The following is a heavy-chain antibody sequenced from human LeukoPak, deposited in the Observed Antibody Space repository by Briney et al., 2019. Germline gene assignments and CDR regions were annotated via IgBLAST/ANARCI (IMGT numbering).Heavy chain of an antibody. CDR2: INAGNGNT. V-gene: IGHV1-3*01. CDR3: AASPPALNWFDP. Sequence: ASVKVSCTGSGYTFTSYAMHWVRQAPGQRLEWMGWINAGNGNTKYSQKFQGRVTITRDTSASTAYMELSSLRSEDTAVYYCAASPPALNWFDPWGQGTLVTVSS. J-gene: IGHJ5*02. CDR1: GYTFTSYA.